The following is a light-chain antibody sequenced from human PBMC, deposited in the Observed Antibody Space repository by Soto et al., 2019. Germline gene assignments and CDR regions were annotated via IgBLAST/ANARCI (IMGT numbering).Light chain of an antibody. CDR3: QQSYSTPPT. Sequence: DIQMTQSPSSLSASVGDRVTITCRVSQSITNSLNWYQQRPGKAPHLLIYAASNLQSGVPPRFGGSGSGTDFTLTIGSRQPEDFATYYCQQSYSTPPTFGQGTRLEIK. CDR1: QSITNS. J-gene: IGKJ5*01. V-gene: IGKV1-39*01. CDR2: AAS.